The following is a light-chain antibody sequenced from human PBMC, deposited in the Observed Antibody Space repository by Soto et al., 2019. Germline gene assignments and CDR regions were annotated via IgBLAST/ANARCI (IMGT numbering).Light chain of an antibody. CDR2: DVN. CDR3: SSYSSTTTLV. J-gene: IGLJ3*02. Sequence: QSALTQPASVSGSPGQSITISCTGTSSDVGGYNHVSWYQQRPGKAPKLMIYDVNNRPSGVSNRFSASKSGNTAALTISGLQAEDEADYYCSSYSSTTTLVFGGGTKLTVL. V-gene: IGLV2-14*01. CDR1: SSDVGGYNH.